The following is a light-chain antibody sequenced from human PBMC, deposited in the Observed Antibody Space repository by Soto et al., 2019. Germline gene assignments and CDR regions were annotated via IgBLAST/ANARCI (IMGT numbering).Light chain of an antibody. CDR2: EVS. Sequence: QSALTQPASVSASPGQSITISCTGTSSDVGGYKYVSWYQQYPGKAPKLMMYEVSNRPSGVSNRFSGSKSGNTASLSITGLQAEDEGYYYCTSYTSSSAPDVFGTGTKLTVL. CDR3: TSYTSSSAPDV. CDR1: SSDVGGYKY. J-gene: IGLJ1*01. V-gene: IGLV2-14*01.